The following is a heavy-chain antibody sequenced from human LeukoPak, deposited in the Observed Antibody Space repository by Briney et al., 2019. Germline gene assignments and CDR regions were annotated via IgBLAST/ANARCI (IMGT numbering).Heavy chain of an antibody. Sequence: SETLSLTCAVYGGSFSGYYWGWIRQPPGKGLEWIGEINHSGSTNNNSSLKSRVTISVDTSKNQFSLKLSSVTAADTAVYYCARGEGARDGYSYEGPFYFDYWGQGTLVTVSS. J-gene: IGHJ4*02. CDR2: INHSGST. V-gene: IGHV4-34*01. CDR3: ARGEGARDGYSYEGPFYFDY. CDR1: GGSFSGYY. D-gene: IGHD5-24*01.